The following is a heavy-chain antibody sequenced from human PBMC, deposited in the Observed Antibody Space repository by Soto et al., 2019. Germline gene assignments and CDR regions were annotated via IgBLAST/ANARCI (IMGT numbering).Heavy chain of an antibody. CDR1: GFTFRSYT. CDR2: IRGFSPYT. Sequence: GGSLRLSCVASGFTFRSYTMNWVRQAPGKGLEWVSAIRGFSPYTFYADSVKGRFTISRDNAKNSVYLQMDSLRAEDTAVYYCAKQRKVTTAVGQMSFDYWGQGTLVTVSS. J-gene: IGHJ4*02. D-gene: IGHD6-13*01. V-gene: IGHV3-21*01. CDR3: AKQRKVTTAVGQMSFDY.